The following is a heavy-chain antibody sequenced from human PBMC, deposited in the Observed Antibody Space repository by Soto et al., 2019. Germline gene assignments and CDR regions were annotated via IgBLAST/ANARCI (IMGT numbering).Heavy chain of an antibody. CDR1: GFTFSSYS. D-gene: IGHD2-15*01. Sequence: GGSLRLSCAASGFTFSSYSMNWVRQAPGKGLEWVSSISSSSSYIYYADSVKGRFTISRDNAKNSLYLQMNSLRAEDTAVYYCARDLAAATAYYYYYYGMDVWGQGTTVTVSS. V-gene: IGHV3-21*01. J-gene: IGHJ6*02. CDR2: ISSSSSYI. CDR3: ARDLAAATAYYYYYYGMDV.